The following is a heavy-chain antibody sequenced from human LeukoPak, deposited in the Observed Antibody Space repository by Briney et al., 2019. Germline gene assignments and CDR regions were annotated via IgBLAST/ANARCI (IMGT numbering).Heavy chain of an antibody. CDR1: GFTFCKAW. V-gene: IGHV3-15*01. D-gene: IGHD3-22*01. J-gene: IGHJ4*02. Sequence: GGSLRLSCAASGFTFCKAWMSWVRHARGKGLEWGGRIKSKTDGGTTDYAAPVKGRFTVSRDDSKHTLYLQRNSLKTEDTAVYYCTTAPMIVGADYWGQGTLASVSS. CDR3: TTAPMIVGADY. CDR2: IKSKTDGGTT.